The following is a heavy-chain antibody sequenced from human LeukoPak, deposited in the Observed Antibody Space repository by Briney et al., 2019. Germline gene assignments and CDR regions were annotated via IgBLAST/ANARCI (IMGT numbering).Heavy chain of an antibody. J-gene: IGHJ5*02. D-gene: IGHD3-3*01. CDR1: GGSFSGYY. Sequence: SETLSLTCAVYGGSFSGYYWSWIRQPPGKGLEWIGEINHSGSTNYDPSLKSRVTISVDTSKNQFSLKLSSVTAADTAVYYCARGYDFWSGLNWFDPWGQGTLVTVSS. CDR2: INHSGST. V-gene: IGHV4-34*01. CDR3: ARGYDFWSGLNWFDP.